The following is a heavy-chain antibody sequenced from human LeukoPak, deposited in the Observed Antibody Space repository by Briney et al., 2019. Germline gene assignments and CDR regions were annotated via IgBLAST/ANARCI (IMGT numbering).Heavy chain of an antibody. J-gene: IGHJ6*02. CDR2: IYWDSSRI. D-gene: IGHD2-15*01. CDR3: IKXXXXGGLDV. Sequence: AGGSLRLSCEASGFAFVDYGMHWVRQAPGKGLEWVSGIYWDSSRIEYADSVKGRFTISRDNARNALYLQMDSLRVEDTALYYXIKXXXXGGLDVWGQXTTVTVS. V-gene: IGHV3-9*01. CDR1: GFAFVDYG.